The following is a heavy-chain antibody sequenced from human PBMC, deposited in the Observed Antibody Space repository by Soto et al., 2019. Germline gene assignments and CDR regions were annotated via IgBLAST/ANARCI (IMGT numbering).Heavy chain of an antibody. CDR3: ARCDVLRFLEWFQGAFDI. V-gene: IGHV3-7*01. D-gene: IGHD3-3*01. CDR2: IKHDGSET. CDR1: GFAFNNYG. J-gene: IGHJ3*02. Sequence: PGGSLRLSCTVSGFAFNNYGINWVRQAPGKGLEWVANIKHDGSETSYVDSVKGRFTISRDNSKNSLYLQMNSLRAEDTAVYYCARCDVLRFLEWFQGAFDIWGQGTMVTVSS.